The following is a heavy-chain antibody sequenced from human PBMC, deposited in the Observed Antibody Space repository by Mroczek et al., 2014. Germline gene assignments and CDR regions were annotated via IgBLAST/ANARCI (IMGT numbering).Heavy chain of an antibody. CDR3: ARPYCSSTSCQDAFDI. J-gene: IGHJ3*02. CDR2: IYPGDSDT. Sequence: SGAEVKKPGESLKISCKGSGYSFTSYWIGWVRQMPGKGLEWMGIIYPGDSDTRYSPSFQGQVTISADKSISTAYLQWSSLKASDTAMYYCARPYCSSTSCQDAFDIWGQGTMVTVSS. D-gene: IGHD2-2*01. CDR1: GYSFTSYW. V-gene: IGHV5-51*03.